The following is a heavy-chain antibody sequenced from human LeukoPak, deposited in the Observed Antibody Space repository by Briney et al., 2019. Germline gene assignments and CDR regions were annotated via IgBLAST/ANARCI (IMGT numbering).Heavy chain of an antibody. J-gene: IGHJ2*01. CDR2: IYYSGSI. Sequence: ETLSLTCTVSGGSISSSSDYWGWIRQPPGKGLEWIGSIYYSGSIHYDPSLRSRVTISVDTSKNQFSLNLSSVTAADTAVYYCARDPNSIGSLFYWYFDLWGRGTLVTVSS. D-gene: IGHD3-22*01. V-gene: IGHV4-39*07. CDR1: GGSISSSSDY. CDR3: ARDPNSIGSLFYWYFDL.